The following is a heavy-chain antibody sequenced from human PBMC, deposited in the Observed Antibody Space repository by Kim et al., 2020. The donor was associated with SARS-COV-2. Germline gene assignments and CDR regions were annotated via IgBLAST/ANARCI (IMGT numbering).Heavy chain of an antibody. Sequence: GGSLRLSCAASGFTFSSYEMNWVRQAPGKGLEWVSYISSSGSTIYYADSVKGRFTISRDNAKNSLYLQMNSLRAEDTAVYYCARVDGRSAEGHFDYWGQGTLVTVSS. J-gene: IGHJ4*02. CDR3: ARVDGRSAEGHFDY. CDR1: GFTFSSYE. CDR2: ISSSGSTI. V-gene: IGHV3-48*03. D-gene: IGHD1-26*01.